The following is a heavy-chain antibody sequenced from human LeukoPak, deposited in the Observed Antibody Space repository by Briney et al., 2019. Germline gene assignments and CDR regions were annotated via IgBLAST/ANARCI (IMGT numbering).Heavy chain of an antibody. V-gene: IGHV3-43*02. D-gene: IGHD6-19*01. J-gene: IGHJ4*02. CDR2: ISGDGGST. CDR1: GFMIHDYA. CDR3: ARESESSGWYDY. Sequence: PGGSLRLSCVAPGFMIHDYAIHWVRQAPGKGLEWVSLISGDGGSTFYADSVKGRFTISRDNSKNSLYLQMNSLRSDDTALYYCARESESSGWYDYWGQGTLVTVSS.